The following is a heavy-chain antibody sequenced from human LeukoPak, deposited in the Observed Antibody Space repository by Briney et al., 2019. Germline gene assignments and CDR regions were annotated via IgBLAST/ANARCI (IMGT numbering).Heavy chain of an antibody. J-gene: IGHJ4*02. CDR3: AKSRGSSGWYPQYYFDY. CDR2: ISGSGGST. D-gene: IGHD6-19*01. CDR1: GFTFSSYA. V-gene: IGHV3-23*01. Sequence: PGGSLRLSCAASGFTFSSYAMSWVRQAPGKGLEWVSAISGSGGSTYYADSVKGRFTISRDNSKNTLYLQMNSLRAEDTAVYYCAKSRGSSGWYPQYYFDYWGQGTLVTVSS.